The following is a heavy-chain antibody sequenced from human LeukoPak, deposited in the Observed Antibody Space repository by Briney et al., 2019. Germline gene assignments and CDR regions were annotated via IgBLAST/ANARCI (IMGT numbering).Heavy chain of an antibody. CDR2: TYLGGSDT. CDR3: VRPASSGYSPDVFAT. CDR1: GNSFTTYW. V-gene: IGHV5-51*01. Sequence: GESLKISCKGSGNSFTTYWIGWVRQMSGKGLEWMGITYLGGSDTRYSPSFQGQVTISADKSISTAYLHWSSLKASDTAMYYCVRPASSGYSPDVFATWGQGTLVTASS. D-gene: IGHD3-22*01. J-gene: IGHJ3*02.